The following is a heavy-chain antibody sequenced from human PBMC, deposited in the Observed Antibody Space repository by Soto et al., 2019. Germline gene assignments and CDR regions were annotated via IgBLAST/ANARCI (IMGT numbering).Heavy chain of an antibody. CDR2: IGGTSGST. V-gene: IGHV3-23*01. J-gene: IGHJ2*01. Sequence: EVQLLESGGGLVQPGGSLRLSCAASGFTFSNFVMSWVRRAPGKGLEWVSAIGGTSGSTYYADSVKGRFTISRDNSKNTMSLQMDRLRADDTAVYYCAKRRGDGYFDLWGRGSLVTVSS. CDR3: AKRRGDGYFDL. D-gene: IGHD7-27*01. CDR1: GFTFSNFV.